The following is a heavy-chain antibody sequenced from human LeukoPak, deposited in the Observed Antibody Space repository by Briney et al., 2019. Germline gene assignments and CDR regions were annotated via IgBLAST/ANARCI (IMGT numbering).Heavy chain of an antibody. Sequence: GGSLRLSCAASGFTFSSYEMNWVRQAPGKGLEWVSYISSSGSTIYYADSVKGRFTISRDNAKNSLYLQMNSLRAEDTAVYYCASMWRGGQFDYWGQGTLVTVSS. CDR2: ISSSGSTI. CDR3: ASMWRGGQFDY. J-gene: IGHJ4*02. CDR1: GFTFSSYE. D-gene: IGHD2-21*01. V-gene: IGHV3-48*03.